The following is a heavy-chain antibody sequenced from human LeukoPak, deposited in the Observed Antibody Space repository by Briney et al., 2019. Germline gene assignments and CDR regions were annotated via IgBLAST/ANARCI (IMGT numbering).Heavy chain of an antibody. CDR2: INPNSGGT. CDR3: ARDRRYDILTGYGY. D-gene: IGHD3-9*01. CDR1: GYTFTGYY. Sequence: APVKVSCKASGYTFTGYYMHWVRQAPGQGLEWMGWINPNSGGTNYAQKFQGRVTMTRDTSISTAYMELSRLRSDDTAVYYCARDRRYDILTGYGYWGQGTLVTVSS. V-gene: IGHV1-2*02. J-gene: IGHJ4*02.